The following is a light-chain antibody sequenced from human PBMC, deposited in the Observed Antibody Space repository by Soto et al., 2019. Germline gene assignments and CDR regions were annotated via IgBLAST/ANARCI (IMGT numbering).Light chain of an antibody. V-gene: IGKV1-39*01. CDR3: QQTSSAPFT. CDR2: ATD. Sequence: DIQMTQSPSSLSASVGDRVTITCRASQTITNYLNWYQQQSGKAPKLLIYATDTLQSGVPSRFSGGGSRTDFTLTITSLQPEDFATYYCQQTSSAPFTFGPGTKVDIK. CDR1: QTITNY. J-gene: IGKJ3*01.